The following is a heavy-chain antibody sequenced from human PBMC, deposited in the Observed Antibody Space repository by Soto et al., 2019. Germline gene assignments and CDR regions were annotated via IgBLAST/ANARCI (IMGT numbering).Heavy chain of an antibody. D-gene: IGHD5-12*01. CDR3: AKRIMSTIGHFDS. J-gene: IGHJ4*02. Sequence: EVLLLESGGGLVQPWGSLRLSCAASGFTFSSYAMGWVRQAPGKGLEWVSSISGIGHSTYYVDSVKGRFTISRDNSKNTLYLQMNSLRADDTAVYYCAKRIMSTIGHFDSWGQGTLVTVSS. CDR1: GFTFSSYA. CDR2: ISGIGHST. V-gene: IGHV3-23*01.